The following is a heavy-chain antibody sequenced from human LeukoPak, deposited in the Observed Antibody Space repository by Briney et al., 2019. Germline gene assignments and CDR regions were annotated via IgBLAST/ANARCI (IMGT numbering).Heavy chain of an antibody. CDR1: GGSISSYY. CDR2: IYYSGST. CDR3: ARDSSGWYRYFDL. V-gene: IGHV4-59*01. J-gene: IGHJ2*01. D-gene: IGHD6-19*01. Sequence: SETLSLTCTVSGGSISSYYWSWIRLPPGKGLEWIGYIYYSGSTNYNPSLRSRVTISVDTSKNQFSLKLSSVTAADTAVYYCARDSSGWYRYFDLWGRGTLVTVSS.